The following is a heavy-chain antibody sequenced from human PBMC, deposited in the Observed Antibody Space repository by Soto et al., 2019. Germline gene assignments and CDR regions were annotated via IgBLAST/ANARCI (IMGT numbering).Heavy chain of an antibody. CDR2: ISGSGGST. D-gene: IGHD3-10*01. V-gene: IGHV3-23*01. CDR1: GFTFSSYA. J-gene: IGHJ5*02. Sequence: GGSLRLSCAASGFTFSSYAMSWVRQAPGKGLEWVSAISGSGGSTYYADSVKGRFTISRDNSKNTLYLQMNSLRAEDTAVYYCAKDRPIWLRAQSLGNWFDPWGQGTLVTVSS. CDR3: AKDRPIWLRAQSLGNWFDP.